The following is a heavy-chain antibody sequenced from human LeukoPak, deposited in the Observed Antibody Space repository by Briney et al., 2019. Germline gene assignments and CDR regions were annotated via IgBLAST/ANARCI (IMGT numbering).Heavy chain of an antibody. J-gene: IGHJ4*02. CDR2: FDPEDGET. CDR3: ATDNRWLLSWLGY. CDR1: GYTLTGLS. D-gene: IGHD2-21*02. Sequence: ASVKVSCKVSGYTLTGLSMHWVRQAPGKGLEGMGGFDPEDGETIYAQKFQGRVTMTEDTSTDTAYMELSSLRSEDTAVYYRATDNRWLLSWLGYWGQGTLVTVSS. V-gene: IGHV1-24*01.